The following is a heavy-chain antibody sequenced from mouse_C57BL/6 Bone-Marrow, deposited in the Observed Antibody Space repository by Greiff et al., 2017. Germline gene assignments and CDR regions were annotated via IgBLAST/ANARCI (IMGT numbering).Heavy chain of an antibody. CDR2: ISNGGGST. Sequence: VQLKESGGGLVQPGGSLKLSCAASGFTFSDYYMYWVRQTPEKRLEWVAYISNGGGSTYYPDTVKGRFTISRDNAKNTLYLQMSRLKSEDTAMYYCARREDYWGQGTSVTVSS. V-gene: IGHV5-12*01. CDR1: GFTFSDYY. CDR3: ARREDY. J-gene: IGHJ4*01.